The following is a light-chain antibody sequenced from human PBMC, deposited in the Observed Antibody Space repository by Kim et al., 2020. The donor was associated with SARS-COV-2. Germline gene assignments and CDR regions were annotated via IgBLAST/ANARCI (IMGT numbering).Light chain of an antibody. CDR2: GAS. CDR1: QRVSSSY. J-gene: IGKJ2*01. CDR3: QQYGSSPRT. V-gene: IGKV3-20*01. Sequence: EIVLTQSPGTLSLSPGERATLSCGASQRVSSSYLAWYQQKPGQAPRLLIYGASSRATGIPDRFSGSGSGTDFTLTISRLEPEDFAVYYCQQYGSSPRTFGQGTKLEIK.